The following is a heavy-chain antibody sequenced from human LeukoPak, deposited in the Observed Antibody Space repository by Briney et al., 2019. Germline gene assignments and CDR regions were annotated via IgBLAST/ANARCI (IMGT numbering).Heavy chain of an antibody. D-gene: IGHD6-13*01. CDR3: ARDFAYSSSWSLDDP. Sequence: ASVKVSCKASGYTFTSYDINWVRQATGQGLEWMGWMNPNSGNTGYAQKFQGRVTMTRNTSISTAYMELSSLRSDDTAVYYCARDFAYSSSWSLDDPWGQGTLVTVSS. CDR1: GYTFTSYD. V-gene: IGHV1-8*01. CDR2: MNPNSGNT. J-gene: IGHJ5*02.